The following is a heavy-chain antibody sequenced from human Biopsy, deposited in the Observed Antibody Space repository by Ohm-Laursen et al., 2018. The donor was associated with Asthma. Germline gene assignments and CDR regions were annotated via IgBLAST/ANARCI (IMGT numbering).Heavy chain of an antibody. CDR1: GIIFSNYA. J-gene: IGHJ4*02. D-gene: IGHD3-22*01. V-gene: IGHV3-33*07. Sequence: SLGLSCTAFGIIFSNYAIYWVRQAPGQGLEWVAVIWPDGTEKYYADSVKGRFTISRDNPVNKMFLQMNSLRAEDTAVYYCARGDSSNWSHYYFDYWGQGTLVTVSS. CDR3: ARGDSSNWSHYYFDY. CDR2: IWPDGTEK.